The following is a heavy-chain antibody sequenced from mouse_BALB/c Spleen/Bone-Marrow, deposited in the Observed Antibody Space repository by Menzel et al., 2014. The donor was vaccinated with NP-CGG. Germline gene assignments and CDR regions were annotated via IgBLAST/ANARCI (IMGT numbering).Heavy chain of an antibody. CDR1: GYTFTSHY. D-gene: IGHD1-2*01. CDR3: TRLSLLRGYFDY. V-gene: IGHV1S81*02. J-gene: IGHJ2*01. Sequence: QVQLQQSGAELVKPGTSVKLSCKASGYTFTSHYIYWVKQRPGQGLKWIGEINPSNGGTNFNEKFKSKATLTVDKSSSTAYMQLSSLTSEDSAVYYCTRLSLLRGYFDYWGQGTTLTVSS. CDR2: INPSNGGT.